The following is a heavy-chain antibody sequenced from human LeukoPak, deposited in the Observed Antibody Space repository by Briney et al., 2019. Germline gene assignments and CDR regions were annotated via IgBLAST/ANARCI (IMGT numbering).Heavy chain of an antibody. D-gene: IGHD2-2*01. CDR1: GGSFSGYY. Sequence: SETLSLTCTVSGGSFSGYYWSWIRQPPGKGLEWIGEINHSGSTNYNPSLKSRVTISVDTSKNQFSLKLSSVTAADTAVYYCARTRGRSRIDYWGQGTLVTVSS. CDR2: INHSGST. CDR3: ARTRGRSRIDY. J-gene: IGHJ4*02. V-gene: IGHV4-34*01.